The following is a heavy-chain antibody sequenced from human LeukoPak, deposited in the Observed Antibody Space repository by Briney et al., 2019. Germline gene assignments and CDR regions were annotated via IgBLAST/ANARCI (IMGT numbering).Heavy chain of an antibody. J-gene: IGHJ6*03. Sequence: GGSLRLSCAASGFTFSGYSMNWVRQAPGKGLEWISYISTSRSTIYYVDSVKGRFTISRDNAKNSLYLQMNSLRAEDTAVYYCARDGSGYSSSWGNYYYMDGWGKGATVTVSS. CDR2: ISTSRSTI. D-gene: IGHD6-13*01. V-gene: IGHV3-48*01. CDR1: GFTFSGYS. CDR3: ARDGSGYSSSWGNYYYMDG.